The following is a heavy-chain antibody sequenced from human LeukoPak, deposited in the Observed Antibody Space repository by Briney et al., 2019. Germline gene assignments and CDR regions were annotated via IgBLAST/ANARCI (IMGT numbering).Heavy chain of an antibody. CDR2: IRSKAYGGTT. J-gene: IGHJ4*02. CDR3: TRVSGTTLGGY. V-gene: IGHV3-49*03. CDR1: GFTFGDYA. D-gene: IGHD1-1*01. Sequence: GGSLRLSCTASGFTFGDYAMSWFRQAPGKGLEWVGFIRSKAYGGTTEYAASVKGRFTISRDDSKSIAYLQMNSLKIEDTAVYYCTRVSGTTLGGYWGQGTLATASS.